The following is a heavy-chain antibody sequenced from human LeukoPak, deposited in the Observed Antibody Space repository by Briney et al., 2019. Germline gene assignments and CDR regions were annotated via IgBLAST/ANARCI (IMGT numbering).Heavy chain of an antibody. CDR3: AKFPSRGVVGATKFYFDY. CDR1: GFTFTTYL. V-gene: IGHV3-23*01. J-gene: IGHJ4*02. CDR2: ISASGRTT. D-gene: IGHD1-26*01. Sequence: GGSLRLSCAASGFTFTTYLMTWVRQAPGKGLEWVSSISASGRTTYYADSVKGRFTISRDNSKNTLYLQMNSQRAEDTAVYYCAKFPSRGVVGATKFYFDYWGQGTLVTVSS.